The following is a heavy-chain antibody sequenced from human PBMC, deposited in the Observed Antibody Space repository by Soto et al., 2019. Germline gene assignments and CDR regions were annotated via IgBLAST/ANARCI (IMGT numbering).Heavy chain of an antibody. CDR1: GFTFSSYA. J-gene: IGHJ4*02. Sequence: VQLVESGGGVVQPGRSLRLSCAASGFTFSSYAMHWVRQAPGKGLEWVAVISYDGSNKYYADSVKGRFTISRDNSKNTLYLQMNSLRAEDTAVYYCARATGGYDSTFDYWGQGTLVTVSS. V-gene: IGHV3-30-3*01. CDR2: ISYDGSNK. CDR3: ARATGGYDSTFDY. D-gene: IGHD5-12*01.